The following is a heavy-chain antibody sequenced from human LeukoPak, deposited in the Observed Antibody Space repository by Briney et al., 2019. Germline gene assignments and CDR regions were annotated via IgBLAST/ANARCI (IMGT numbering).Heavy chain of an antibody. CDR3: AKGAGYSSNWNFDY. V-gene: IGHV3-23*01. J-gene: IGHJ4*02. CDR2: ISGRGDST. D-gene: IGHD6-13*01. CDR1: GFTFSSQA. Sequence: GGSLRLSCAASGFTFSSQAMHWVRQTPGKGLEWVSGISGRGDSTYYADSVKGRFTISRDNSKNTLYLQMNSLRLEDTAGYYCAKGAGYSSNWNFDYWGQETLVTVSS.